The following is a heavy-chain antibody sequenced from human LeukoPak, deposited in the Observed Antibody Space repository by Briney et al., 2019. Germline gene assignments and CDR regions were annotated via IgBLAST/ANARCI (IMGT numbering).Heavy chain of an antibody. D-gene: IGHD3-3*01. CDR2: INPSGGST. Sequence: ASVKVSCKASGNTFTGYYMHWVRQAPGQGLEWMGIINPSGGSTSYAQKFQGRVTMTRDTSTSTVYMELSSLRSEDTAVYYCARGPRRVLRFLEWLSTLNWFDPWGQGTLVTVSS. V-gene: IGHV1-46*01. CDR3: ARGPRRVLRFLEWLSTLNWFDP. J-gene: IGHJ5*02. CDR1: GNTFTGYY.